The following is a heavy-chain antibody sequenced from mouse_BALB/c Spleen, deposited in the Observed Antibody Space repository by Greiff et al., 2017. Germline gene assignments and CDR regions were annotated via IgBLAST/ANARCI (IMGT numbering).Heavy chain of an antibody. CDR2: ISNGGGST. J-gene: IGHJ4*01. V-gene: IGHV5-12-2*01. D-gene: IGHD2-4*01. CDR3: ARQDYDYDGGGDAMDY. CDR1: GFTFSSYT. Sequence: EVQGVESGGGLVQPGGSLKLSCAASGFTFSSYTMSWVRQTPEKRLEWVAYISNGGGSTYYPDTVKGRFTISRDNAKNTLYLQMSSLKSEDTAMYYCARQDYDYDGGGDAMDYWGQGTSVTVSS.